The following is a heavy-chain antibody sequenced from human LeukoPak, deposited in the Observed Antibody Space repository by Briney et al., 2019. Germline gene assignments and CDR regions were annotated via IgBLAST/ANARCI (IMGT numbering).Heavy chain of an antibody. CDR3: AKDDAFDI. CDR2: ISYDGSNK. V-gene: IGHV3-30*18. Sequence: PGGSLRLSCAASGFTFSSYGMHWVRQAPGKGLEWVAVISYDGSNKYYADSVKGRFTISRDNSKNTLYLQMNSLRAEDTAVYYCAKDDAFDIRGQGTMVTVSS. J-gene: IGHJ3*02. CDR1: GFTFSSYG.